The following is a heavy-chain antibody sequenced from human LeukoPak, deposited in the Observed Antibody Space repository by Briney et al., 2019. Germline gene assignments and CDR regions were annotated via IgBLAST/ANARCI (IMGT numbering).Heavy chain of an antibody. CDR3: ARSNYYDSSGYYPRFDF. D-gene: IGHD3-22*01. Sequence: GGSLRLSCAASGFTFSSYAVSWVRQAPGKGLEWVSSVRGSGGSTYYADSVKGRFAMSRDNSKHTLYLQMNNLRAEDTALYYCARSNYYDSSGYYPRFDFWGQGTLVTVSS. J-gene: IGHJ4*02. V-gene: IGHV3-23*01. CDR1: GFTFSSYA. CDR2: VRGSGGST.